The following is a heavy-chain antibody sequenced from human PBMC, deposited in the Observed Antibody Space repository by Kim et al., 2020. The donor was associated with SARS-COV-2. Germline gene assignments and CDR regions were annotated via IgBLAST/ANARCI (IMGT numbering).Heavy chain of an antibody. J-gene: IGHJ4*02. CDR3: ARERNFYYGSGSSYFDH. Sequence: SETLSLTCAVYGGSFSGYYWSWIRQPPGKGLEWIGEINHSGSTNYNPSLKSRVTISVDTSKNQFSLKLSSVTAADTAVYYCARERNFYYGSGSSYFDHWGQGTLVTVSS. D-gene: IGHD3-10*01. CDR1: GGSFSGYY. V-gene: IGHV4-34*01. CDR2: INHSGST.